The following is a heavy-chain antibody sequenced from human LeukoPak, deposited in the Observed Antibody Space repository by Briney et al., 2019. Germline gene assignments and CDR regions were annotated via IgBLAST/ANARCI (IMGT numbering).Heavy chain of an antibody. V-gene: IGHV3-53*01. CDR3: ARGGAFFWNPRY. CDR1: GFTVSNYY. Sequence: GGSLRLSCVASGFTVSNYYMSWVRQAPGKGLEWVSLLYTDDTTIYADSVEGRFTISRDDSKNTIYLHMTTLRGEDTAVYYCARGGAFFWNPRYWGQGTLVTVSS. CDR2: LYTDDTT. J-gene: IGHJ4*02. D-gene: IGHD1-1*01.